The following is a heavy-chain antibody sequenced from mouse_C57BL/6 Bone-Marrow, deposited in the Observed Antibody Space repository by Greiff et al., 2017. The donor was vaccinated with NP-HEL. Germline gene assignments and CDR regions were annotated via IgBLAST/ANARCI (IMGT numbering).Heavy chain of an antibody. CDR2: ISSGSSTI. Sequence: EVQRVESGGGLVKPGGSLKLSCAASGFTFSDYGMHWVRQAPEKGLEWVAYISSGSSTIYYADTVKGRFTISRDNAKNTLFLQMTSLRSEDTAMYYCAKIYGSSYLYWYFDVWGTGTTVTVSS. D-gene: IGHD1-1*01. CDR1: GFTFSDYG. J-gene: IGHJ1*03. CDR3: AKIYGSSYLYWYFDV. V-gene: IGHV5-17*01.